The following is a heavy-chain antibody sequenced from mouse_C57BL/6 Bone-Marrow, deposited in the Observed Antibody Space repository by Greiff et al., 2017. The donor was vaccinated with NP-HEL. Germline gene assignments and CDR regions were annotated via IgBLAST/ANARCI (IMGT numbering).Heavy chain of an antibody. V-gene: IGHV1-81*01. CDR1: GYTFTSYG. J-gene: IGHJ2*01. Sequence: VQLQQSGAELARPGASGKRSGKASGYTFTSYGLSGVKQRTGQGLEWIGEIYPRSGNTYYNEKFKGKATLTADKSSSTAYMELRSLTSEDSAVYFCAREEHYWGQGTTLTVSS. CDR2: IYPRSGNT. CDR3: AREEHY.